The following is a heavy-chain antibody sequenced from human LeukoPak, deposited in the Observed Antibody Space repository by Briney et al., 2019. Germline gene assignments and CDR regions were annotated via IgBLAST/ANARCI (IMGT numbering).Heavy chain of an antibody. V-gene: IGHV3-9*01. CDR3: VRGDSLDF. J-gene: IGHJ4*02. CDR1: GFPFGNYA. Sequence: PGRSLRLSCVASGFPFGNYAMHWVRQTPGKGLEWVAGIPWNNDIITYADSVRGRFTVSRDNAKNSVYLQMDSLKPEDTALYHCVRGDSLDFWGQGTLVTVSS. D-gene: IGHD3-16*02. CDR2: IPWNNDII.